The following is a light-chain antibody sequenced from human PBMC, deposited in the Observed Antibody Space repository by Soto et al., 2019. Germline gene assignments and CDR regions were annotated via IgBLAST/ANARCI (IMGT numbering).Light chain of an antibody. CDR2: DAS. Sequence: EIVMPQSPATLSVSPGERATLSCRASQSFSSSLAWYQQKPCLAPRLLIYDASSRATGIPDRFSGGGSGTDFTLTISRLEPEDFAVYYCQQFSSYPLTFGGGTKVDIK. CDR3: QQFSSYPLT. J-gene: IGKJ4*01. V-gene: IGKV3D-20*01. CDR1: QSFSSS.